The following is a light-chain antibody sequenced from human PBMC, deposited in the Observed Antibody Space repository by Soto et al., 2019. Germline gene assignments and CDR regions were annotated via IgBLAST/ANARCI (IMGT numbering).Light chain of an antibody. CDR3: LFSCSGPRV. CDR2: ETS. V-gene: IGLV7-46*01. J-gene: IGLJ3*02. CDR1: TGAVTSGNF. Sequence: QAVVTQEPSLSVSPGGTVTITCASSTGAVTSGNFPYWFQQKPGQAPRTLIYETSNKPSWTPARFSGSLRGGKAALTLSGAHAEDEDEYYCLFSCSGPRVFGGGTKLTVL.